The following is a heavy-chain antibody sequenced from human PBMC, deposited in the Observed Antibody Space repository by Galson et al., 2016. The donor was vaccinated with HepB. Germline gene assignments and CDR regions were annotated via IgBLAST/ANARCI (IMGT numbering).Heavy chain of an antibody. CDR3: TRGPTASYARWSGRASYHYYDMDV. V-gene: IGHV1-8*01. CDR2: TNPNSGNT. Sequence: SVKVSCKASGYTFTSYDIYWVRQATGQGPEWMGWTNPNSGNTGYAEKFQGRVSMTRDPSINTAYMELSSLSSEDTAVYYCTRGPTASYARWSGRASYHYYDMDVWGQGATVTVSS. D-gene: IGHD3-3*01. J-gene: IGHJ6*02. CDR1: GYTFTSYD.